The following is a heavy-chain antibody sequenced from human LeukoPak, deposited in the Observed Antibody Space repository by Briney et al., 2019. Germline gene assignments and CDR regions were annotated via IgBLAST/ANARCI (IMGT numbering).Heavy chain of an antibody. Sequence: PAGTLKLSCAASGFIFSSYAMSWVRQAPGKGLEGVSSLSGSGDNTYYEESVKGRFTISRDNSKNQLFLQMNSLRAEDTAVFYCAKRSGYTTGWFFDFWGQGTLVTVSS. CDR1: GFIFSSYA. CDR3: AKRSGYTTGWFFDF. V-gene: IGHV3-23*01. J-gene: IGHJ4*02. D-gene: IGHD6-19*01. CDR2: LSGSGDNT.